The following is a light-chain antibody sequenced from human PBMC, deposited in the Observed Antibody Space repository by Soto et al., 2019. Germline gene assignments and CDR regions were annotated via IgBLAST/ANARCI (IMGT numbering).Light chain of an antibody. V-gene: IGLV2-14*01. CDR1: SRDVGGYNY. J-gene: IGLJ1*01. CDR2: DVS. CDR3: ISYTSSSLYV. Sequence: QSALTQPASVSGSPGQSITISCTGTSRDVGGYNYVSWYQQHPGKAPELMIHDVSNRPSGVSNRFSGSKSGNTASLTISGLQAEDEAEYYCISYTSSSLYVSGTGTKVTVL.